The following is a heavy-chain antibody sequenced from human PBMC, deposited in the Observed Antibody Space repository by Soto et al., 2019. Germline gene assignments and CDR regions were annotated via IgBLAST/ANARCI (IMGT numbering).Heavy chain of an antibody. CDR2: ISDSGGDT. V-gene: IGHV3-23*01. CDR1: GFTFSSYA. Sequence: EVQLLESGGDLVQPGGSLRLSCSASGFTFSSYAMSWVRQAPGMGLEWVSAISDSGGDTYYADSVKGRFTISRDNSKNTLYLQMNSLRAEDTAVYYCASGRDGYNLLTPFDYWGQGTLVTVSS. CDR3: ASGRDGYNLLTPFDY. J-gene: IGHJ4*02. D-gene: IGHD5-12*01.